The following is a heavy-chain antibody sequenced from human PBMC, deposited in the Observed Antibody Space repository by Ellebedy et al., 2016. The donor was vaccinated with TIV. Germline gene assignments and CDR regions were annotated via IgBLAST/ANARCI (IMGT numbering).Heavy chain of an antibody. CDR3: TRESFRYFDWDL. J-gene: IGHJ4*02. D-gene: IGHD3-9*01. Sequence: GESLKISCAASGFTLSGYWMHWVRQVPGKGLMWVSRINTDWSSTSYADSVEGRFTITRDNAKKTLYLEMSSLIPEDTAVYYCTRESFRYFDWDLWGQGTLVTVSS. CDR1: GFTLSGYW. V-gene: IGHV3-74*01. CDR2: INTDWSST.